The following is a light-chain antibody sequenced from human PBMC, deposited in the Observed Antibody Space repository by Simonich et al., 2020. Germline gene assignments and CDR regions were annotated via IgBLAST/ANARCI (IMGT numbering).Light chain of an antibody. CDR2: AAS. CDR1: QGISRW. CDR3: QQANSFPFT. V-gene: IGKV1-12*02. Sequence: DIQMTQSPSSVSASVGDRVTITGRASQGISRWLAWYQQKPGKAPKLLIYAASSLQSGVPSRFSGSGSVTDFTLTISSLQPEDFATYYCQQANSFPFTFGGGTKVEIK. J-gene: IGKJ4*01.